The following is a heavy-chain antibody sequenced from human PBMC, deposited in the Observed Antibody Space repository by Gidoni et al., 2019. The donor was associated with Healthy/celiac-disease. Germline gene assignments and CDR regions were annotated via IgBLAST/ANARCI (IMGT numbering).Heavy chain of an antibody. D-gene: IGHD3-10*01. Sequence: EVQLLESGGGLVQPGGSLRLSCAASGFTFSSYAMSWVRQAPGKGLEWVSAISGSGGSTYYADSVKGRFTISRDNSKNTLYLQMNSLRAEDTAVYYCATPGVDYYGSGSYYKGVFDYWGQGTLVTVSS. CDR2: ISGSGGST. J-gene: IGHJ4*02. CDR3: ATPGVDYYGSGSYYKGVFDY. V-gene: IGHV3-23*01. CDR1: GFTFSSYA.